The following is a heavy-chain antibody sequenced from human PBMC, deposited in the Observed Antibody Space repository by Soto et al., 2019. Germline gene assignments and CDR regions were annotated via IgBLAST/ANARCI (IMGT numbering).Heavy chain of an antibody. CDR1: GFTFSSYA. Sequence: EVQLLESGGGLVQPGGSLRLSCAASGFTFSSYAMSWVRQAPGKGLXWVSAISGSGGSTYYADSVKGRFTISRDNSKXXXXXXXXXXXXXXXXXXXXXXXXXXXXXXYFDYWGQGTLVTVSS. J-gene: IGHJ4*02. CDR3: XXXXXXXXXXYFDY. V-gene: IGHV3-23*01. CDR2: ISGSGGST.